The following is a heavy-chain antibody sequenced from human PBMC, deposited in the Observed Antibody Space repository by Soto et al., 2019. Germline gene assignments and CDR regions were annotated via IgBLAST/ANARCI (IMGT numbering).Heavy chain of an antibody. CDR2: FIPVYRTR. J-gene: IGHJ4*02. CDR3: ATGVIWIGYFTVDS. CDR1: GGSFGNSA. V-gene: IGHV1-69*01. Sequence: QVQLVQSGAEVKKPGSSVKVSCKASGGSFGNSAINWVRQTPGQGLEWLGGFIPVYRTRNYAQKFQGRVTVTADESTGTAYMTLSSLASDDTAVYYCATGVIWIGYFTVDSWGQGTRVTVSS. D-gene: IGHD3-3*01.